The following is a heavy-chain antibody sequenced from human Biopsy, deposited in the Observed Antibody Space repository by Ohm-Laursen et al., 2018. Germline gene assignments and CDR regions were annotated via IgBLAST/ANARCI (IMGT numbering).Heavy chain of an antibody. CDR3: ARLGSGDYFPTFFDF. CDR2: IGVDGRTI. Sequence: SLRLSCAASGFTFSAFSMNWVRQAPGRGLEWVSIIGVDGRTIYYADSVKGRFTISRDNSKNTLYLQMNSPRADDTAVYYCARLGSGDYFPTFFDFWGQGALVTVSS. J-gene: IGHJ4*02. D-gene: IGHD5-12*01. CDR1: GFTFSAFS. V-gene: IGHV3-23*01.